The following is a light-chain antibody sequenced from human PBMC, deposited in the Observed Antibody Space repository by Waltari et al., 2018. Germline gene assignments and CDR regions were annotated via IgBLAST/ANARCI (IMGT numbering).Light chain of an antibody. CDR1: SPNIGAGYD. CDR3: QSYDSSLSVWV. V-gene: IGLV1-40*01. CDR2: GNS. J-gene: IGLJ3*02. Sequence: QSVLTQPPSVSGAPGQRVTISCPGSSPNIGAGYDLHWYQQLPGTAPKLLIYGNSNRPSGVPDRFSGSKSGTSASLAITGLQAEDEADYYCQSYDSSLSVWVFGGGTKLTVL.